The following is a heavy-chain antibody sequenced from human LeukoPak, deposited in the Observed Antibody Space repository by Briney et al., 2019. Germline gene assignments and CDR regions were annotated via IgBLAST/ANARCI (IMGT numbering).Heavy chain of an antibody. Sequence: PGGSLRLSCAASGFTFSTYGMSWVRQAPGKGLEWVSSISGSGGSTYYADSVKGRFTISRDNSKNTLYLKMNSLRAEDTAVYYCAKVGGNYYDSSGYYLSWGQGTLVTVSS. CDR3: AKVGGNYYDSSGYYLS. V-gene: IGHV3-23*01. D-gene: IGHD3-22*01. CDR2: ISGSGGST. CDR1: GFTFSTYG. J-gene: IGHJ5*02.